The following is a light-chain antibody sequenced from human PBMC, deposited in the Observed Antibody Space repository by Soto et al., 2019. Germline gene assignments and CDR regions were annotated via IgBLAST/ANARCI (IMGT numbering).Light chain of an antibody. CDR3: SSYTSDSSYV. CDR2: AVS. Sequence: QSVLTQPASVSGSPGQSITISCPGPNSDVGLYGYVSWYQQHPDKAPLRMFYAVSNWPSGVSNRVSASKSGSKASLFISGLQAEDEADYYCSSYTSDSSYVLGSGTKFIAL. V-gene: IGLV2-14*01. CDR1: NSDVGLYGY. J-gene: IGLJ1*01.